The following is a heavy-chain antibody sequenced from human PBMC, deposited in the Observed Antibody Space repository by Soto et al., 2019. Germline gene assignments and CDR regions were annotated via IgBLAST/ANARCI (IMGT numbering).Heavy chain of an antibody. J-gene: IGHJ6*02. CDR1: GGSISSGDYY. V-gene: IGHV4-30-4*01. Sequence: PSETLSLTCTVSGGSISSGDYYWSWIRQPPGKGLEWIGYIYYSGSTYYNPSLKSRVTISVDTSKNQFSLKLSSVTAADTAVYYCARVNYNWNEGPEYYGMDVWGQGTTVTVSS. CDR3: ARVNYNWNEGPEYYGMDV. CDR2: IYYSGST. D-gene: IGHD1-20*01.